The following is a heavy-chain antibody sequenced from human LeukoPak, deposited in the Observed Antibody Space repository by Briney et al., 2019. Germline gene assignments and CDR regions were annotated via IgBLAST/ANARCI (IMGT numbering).Heavy chain of an antibody. CDR2: ILATRGNT. D-gene: IGHD2-21*01. CDR3: ARGRDALFHFDY. J-gene: IGHJ4*02. Sequence: PGGSLRLSCAASGFTFTDYAMSWVRQAPGRGLEWVSAILATRGNTYYTDSVKGRFTVSRDNSRNTLYLQMNSLRAEDTAVYHCARGRDALFHFDYWGQGTLVTVSS. V-gene: IGHV3-23*01. CDR1: GFTFTDYA.